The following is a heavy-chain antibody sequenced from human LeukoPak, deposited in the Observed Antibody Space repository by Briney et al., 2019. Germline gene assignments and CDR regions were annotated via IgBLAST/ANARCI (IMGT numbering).Heavy chain of an antibody. V-gene: IGHV4-34*01. CDR1: GGSFSGYY. D-gene: IGHD3-10*01. J-gene: IGHJ4*02. Sequence: PSGTLSLTCAVYGGSFSGYYWSWIRQPPGKGLEWIGEINHSGSTNYNPSLKSRVTISVDTSKNQFSLKLSSVTAADTAVYYCARDRTMVRGVIRTGIDYWGQGTLVTVSS. CDR2: INHSGST. CDR3: ARDRTMVRGVIRTGIDY.